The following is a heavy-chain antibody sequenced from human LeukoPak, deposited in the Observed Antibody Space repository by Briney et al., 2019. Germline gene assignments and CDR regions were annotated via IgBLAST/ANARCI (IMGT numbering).Heavy chain of an antibody. CDR1: GYTFTTYD. J-gene: IGHJ5*02. D-gene: IGHD3-10*01. CDR3: ARVSMVRGVIDWFDP. Sequence: ASVKVSCKASGYTFTTYDINWVRQATGQGLEWMGWISAYNGNTNYAQKLQGRVTMTTDTSTSTAYMELRSLGSDDTAVYYCARVSMVRGVIDWFDPWGQGTLVTVSS. V-gene: IGHV1-18*01. CDR2: ISAYNGNT.